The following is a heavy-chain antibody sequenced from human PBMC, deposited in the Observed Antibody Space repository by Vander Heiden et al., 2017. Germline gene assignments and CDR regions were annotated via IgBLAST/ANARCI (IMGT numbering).Heavy chain of an antibody. CDR3: ARVGRSGNFDY. CDR1: GFTVSGPW. D-gene: IGHD6-13*01. CDR2: IKQDGGEK. Sequence: EAQLVESGGGLVQPGGFLSLSCAASGFTVSGPWRSWVRKAPGKGLEWVANIKQDGGEKVYVDSVKGRFTISRDNAKNSLYLQMGSLRAEDTAVYYCARVGRSGNFDYWGQGTLVTVSS. V-gene: IGHV3-7*01. J-gene: IGHJ4*02.